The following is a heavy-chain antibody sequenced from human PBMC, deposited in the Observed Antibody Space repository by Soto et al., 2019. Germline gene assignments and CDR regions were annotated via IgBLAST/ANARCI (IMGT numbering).Heavy chain of an antibody. Sequence: EVQLLESGGGLVQPGGSLRLSCAASGFTFSNYALSWVRQDPGEGLEWVSAISGSGGDTYYADSVKGRFTISRDNSRNTLYLQMNSLRAEDTAVYYCAKDPVGTPYYYYMDVWGKGTMVTVSS. CDR2: ISGSGGDT. CDR1: GFTFSNYA. D-gene: IGHD1-1*01. V-gene: IGHV3-23*01. J-gene: IGHJ6*03. CDR3: AKDPVGTPYYYYMDV.